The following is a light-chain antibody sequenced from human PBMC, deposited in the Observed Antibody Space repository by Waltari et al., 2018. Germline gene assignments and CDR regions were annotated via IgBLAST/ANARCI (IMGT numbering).Light chain of an antibody. CDR1: SSHVGGYDH. J-gene: IGLJ1*01. V-gene: IGLV2-11*01. Sequence: QSALTQPRSVSGSPGQSVSISCPGTSSHVGGYDHVSWYQQHPGRAPKFMIYDVSKRPSGVPDRFSGSKSGNTASLTISGLQAEDEADYYCCSHAGSYTFVFGTGTKVTVL. CDR3: CSHAGSYTFV. CDR2: DVS.